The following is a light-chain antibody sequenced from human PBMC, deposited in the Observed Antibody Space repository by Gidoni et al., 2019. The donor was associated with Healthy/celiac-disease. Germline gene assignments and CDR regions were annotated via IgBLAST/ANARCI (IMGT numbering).Light chain of an antibody. J-gene: IGLJ3*02. Sequence: QSVLTQPPSVSAAPGQKVTISCSGSSSNIGNNSVSWDQQLPGTAPKLLIYDKNKQPSGIPDRFSGSKSGTSATLGITGLQTGDEADYYCGTWDSSLSAGVFGGGTKLTVL. CDR1: SSNIGNNS. V-gene: IGLV1-51*01. CDR2: DKN. CDR3: GTWDSSLSAGV.